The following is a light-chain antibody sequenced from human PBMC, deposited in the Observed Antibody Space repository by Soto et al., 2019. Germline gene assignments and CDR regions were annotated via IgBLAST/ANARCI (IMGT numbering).Light chain of an antibody. CDR1: QSVNIY. CDR3: QQYNNWRPVT. J-gene: IGKJ4*01. CDR2: DAS. Sequence: ENVFPQSPGTLSLYTGERATLAGRARQSVNIYLAWYQQKPGQAPRLLIYDASTRATGNPARFSGSGSGTDFTLTIISMQSEEFEIYYCQQYNNWRPVTFGGGTKVDIK. V-gene: IGKV3-15*01.